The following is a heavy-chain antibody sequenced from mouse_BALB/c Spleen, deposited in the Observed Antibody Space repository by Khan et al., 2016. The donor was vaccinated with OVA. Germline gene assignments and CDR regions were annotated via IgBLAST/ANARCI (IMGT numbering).Heavy chain of an antibody. D-gene: IGHD1-2*01. CDR2: IYPGSGDT. J-gene: IGHJ3*01. CDR1: GYTFTDYY. Sequence: QVRLQQSGAELARPGASVKLSCKASGYTFTDYYINWVKQRTGQGLEWIGEIYPGSGDTYYNEKFKGKATLTADKSSTTAYMQLSSLTSEASAVYFCARRNYFGYTVAYWGQGTLVTVSA. CDR3: ARRNYFGYTVAY. V-gene: IGHV1-77*01.